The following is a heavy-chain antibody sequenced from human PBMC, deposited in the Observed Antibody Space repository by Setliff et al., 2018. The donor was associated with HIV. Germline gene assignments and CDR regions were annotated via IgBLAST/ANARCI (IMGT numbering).Heavy chain of an antibody. D-gene: IGHD6-6*01. CDR2: INYGGNT. Sequence: SETLSLTCTVSGGSISTYHWSWIRQPPGKGLEWIGQINYGGNTHYNPSLRSRGTISVDASKGQLTLNLSSVTAADTAVYYCARDGGQLASDYWGQGTLVTVSS. CDR1: GGSISTYH. V-gene: IGHV4-59*12. J-gene: IGHJ4*02. CDR3: ARDGGQLASDY.